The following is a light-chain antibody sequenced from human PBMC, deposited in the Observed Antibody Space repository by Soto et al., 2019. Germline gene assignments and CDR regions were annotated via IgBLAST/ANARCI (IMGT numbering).Light chain of an antibody. CDR3: QQAYIFPIT. CDR1: QSISSW. CDR2: KAS. Sequence: RISQSASTLSATVGDRVTITCRASQSISSWLAWYQQKPGKAPKLLIYKASSLESGVPSRFSGSGSGTDFTLTISSLQPEDFATYYCQQAYIFPITFGQGRRLEI. J-gene: IGKJ5*01. V-gene: IGKV1-5*03.